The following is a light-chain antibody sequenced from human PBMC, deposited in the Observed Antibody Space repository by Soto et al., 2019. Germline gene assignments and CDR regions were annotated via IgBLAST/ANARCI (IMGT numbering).Light chain of an antibody. CDR3: SAWDDSLSGYV. CDR1: SSNIGSNY. V-gene: IGLV1-47*01. CDR2: RNN. J-gene: IGLJ1*01. Sequence: QSVLTQPPSASGTPGQRVTTSCSGSSSNIGSNYVYWYQQLPGTAPKIIIYRNNQRPSGVPDRISGSKSGTSASLAISGLRSEDEADYYCSAWDDSLSGYVFGTG.